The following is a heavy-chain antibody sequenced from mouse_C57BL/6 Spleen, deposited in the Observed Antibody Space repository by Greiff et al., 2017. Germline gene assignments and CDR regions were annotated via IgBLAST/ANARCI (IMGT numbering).Heavy chain of an antibody. D-gene: IGHD1-1*02. Sequence: VQLQQSGTVLARPGASVKMSCKTSGYTFTSYWMHWVKQRPGQGLEWIGDIYPGNSDTSYNQKFKGKAKLTAVTSASTAYMELSSLTNEDSAVYYCTRDDCGSSDAMDYWGQGTSGTVSS. CDR1: GYTFTSYW. V-gene: IGHV1-5*01. CDR3: TRDDCGSSDAMDY. CDR2: IYPGNSDT. J-gene: IGHJ4*01.